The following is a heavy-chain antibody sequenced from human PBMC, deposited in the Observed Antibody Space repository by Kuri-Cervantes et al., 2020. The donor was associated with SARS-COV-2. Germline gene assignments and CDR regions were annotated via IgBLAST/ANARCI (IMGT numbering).Heavy chain of an antibody. CDR3: ARVEMATQIDY. Sequence: SVKVSCKASGGTFSSYAISWVRQAPGQGLEWMGGIIPIFGTANYAQKFQGRVTITADESTSTAYVELSSLRAEDTAVYYCARVEMATQIDYWGQGTLVTVSS. CDR1: GGTFSSYA. CDR2: IIPIFGTA. V-gene: IGHV1-69*13. D-gene: IGHD5-24*01. J-gene: IGHJ4*02.